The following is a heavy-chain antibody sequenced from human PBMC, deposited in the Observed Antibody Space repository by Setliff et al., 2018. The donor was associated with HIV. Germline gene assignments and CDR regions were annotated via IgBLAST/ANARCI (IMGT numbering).Heavy chain of an antibody. D-gene: IGHD3-22*01. CDR2: IYPSGST. J-gene: IGHJ6*03. V-gene: IGHV4-4*07. CDR3: SREFYHYDSSDYYSDYYYYYMDV. Sequence: PSETLSLTCTVSGGSISSYYWIWIRQPAGKGLEWIGRIYPSGSTSYNPSLKSRVTMSVDTSKNQISMKLSSVTAADTAVFYCSREFYHYDSSDYYSDYYYYYMDVWGKGTTVTVS. CDR1: GGSISSYY.